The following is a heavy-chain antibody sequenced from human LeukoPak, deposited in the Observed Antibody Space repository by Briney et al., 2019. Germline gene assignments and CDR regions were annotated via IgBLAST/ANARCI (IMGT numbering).Heavy chain of an antibody. J-gene: IGHJ4*02. CDR2: FYTSATP. V-gene: IGHV4-4*08. CDR3: ARGGIPDY. Sequence: SETLSLTCTVSGGSNSNYYWNWIRQPPGKGLEWIGRFYTSATPNYNPSLKSRVTISVDTSRNQFSLKLSSVTAADTAVYYCARGGIPDYWGQGILVTVSS. D-gene: IGHD2-21*01. CDR1: GGSNSNYY.